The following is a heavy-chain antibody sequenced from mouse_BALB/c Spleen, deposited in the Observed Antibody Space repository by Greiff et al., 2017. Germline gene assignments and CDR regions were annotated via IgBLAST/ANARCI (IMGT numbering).Heavy chain of an antibody. CDR2: ISYSGST. D-gene: IGHD1-1*01. CDR1: GDSITSGY. CDR3: ARHYYGSRLWYFDV. J-gene: IGHJ1*01. V-gene: IGHV3-8*02. Sequence: EVQLKESGPSLVKPSQTLSLTCSVTGDSITSGYWNWIRKFPGNKLEYMGYISYSGSTYYNPSLKSRISITRDTSKNQYYLQLNSVTTEDTATYYCARHYYGSRLWYFDVWGAGTTVTVSS.